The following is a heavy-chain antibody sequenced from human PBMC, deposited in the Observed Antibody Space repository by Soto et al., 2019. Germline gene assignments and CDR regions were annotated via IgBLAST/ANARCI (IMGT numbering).Heavy chain of an antibody. CDR2: MNAGNGNT. CDR3: ARARELDIVVVVAAVPDY. J-gene: IGHJ4*02. Sequence: QVQLVQSGAEVKKPGASVKVSCKASGYTFTSYAMHWVRQAPGQRLEWMGWMNAGNGNTKYSQKFQGRVTITRDTSASTAYMELSSLRSEDTAVYYCARARELDIVVVVAAVPDYWGQGTLVTVSS. V-gene: IGHV1-3*01. CDR1: GYTFTSYA. D-gene: IGHD2-15*01.